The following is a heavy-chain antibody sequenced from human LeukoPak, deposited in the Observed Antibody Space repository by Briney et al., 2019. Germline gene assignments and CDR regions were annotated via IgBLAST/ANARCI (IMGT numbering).Heavy chain of an antibody. CDR1: GYSFTSYW. V-gene: IGHV5-51*01. CDR3: ARGRGSYYSDDAFDI. CDR2: IYPGDSDT. Sequence: GESLKISCKGSGYSFTSYWIGWVRQMPGKGLEWMGIIYPGDSDTGYSPSFQGQVTISADKSISTAYLQWSSLKASDTAMYYCARGRGSYYSDDAFDIWGQGTMVTVSS. J-gene: IGHJ3*02. D-gene: IGHD1-26*01.